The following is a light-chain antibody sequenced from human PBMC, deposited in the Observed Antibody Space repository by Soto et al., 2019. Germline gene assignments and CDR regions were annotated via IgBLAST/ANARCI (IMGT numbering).Light chain of an antibody. CDR3: QQSYSIPYT. V-gene: IGKV1-39*01. J-gene: IGKJ2*01. Sequence: DIQMTQSASSLSASVGDRVTITCRASQSISSNLNWHQQKPGKAPKVLIYAASSLQSGVPSRFSRSGSGSEFTLTISSLQPEDFAAYYCQQSYSIPYTFGQGTKLEIK. CDR1: QSISSN. CDR2: AAS.